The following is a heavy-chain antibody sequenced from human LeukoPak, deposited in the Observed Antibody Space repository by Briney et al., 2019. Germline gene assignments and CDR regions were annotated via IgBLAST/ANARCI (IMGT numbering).Heavy chain of an antibody. CDR1: GFTFSSYW. CDR2: INSDGSST. J-gene: IGHJ5*02. V-gene: IGHV3-74*01. CDR3: AREVGYDPSWWFDP. Sequence: GGSLRLSCAASGFTFSSYWMHWVRQAPGKGLVWVSRINSDGSSTSYADSVKGRFTISRDNAKNTLYPQMNSLRAEDTAVYYCAREVGYDPSWWFDPWGQGTLVTVSS. D-gene: IGHD3-3*01.